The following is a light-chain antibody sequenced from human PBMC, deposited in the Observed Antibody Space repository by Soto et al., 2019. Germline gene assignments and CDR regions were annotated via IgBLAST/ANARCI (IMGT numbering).Light chain of an antibody. CDR1: SSDVGGYNY. Sequence: SVLTKPPSASGSPGQSVTISCTGTSSDVGGYNYVSWYQQHPGKAPKLIIYEVYKRPSGVPDRFSGSKSGNTAALTVSGLQAEDEDDYYCSSYVGTNSYVFGTGTKVTVL. CDR3: SSYVGTNSYV. J-gene: IGLJ1*01. V-gene: IGLV2-8*01. CDR2: EVY.